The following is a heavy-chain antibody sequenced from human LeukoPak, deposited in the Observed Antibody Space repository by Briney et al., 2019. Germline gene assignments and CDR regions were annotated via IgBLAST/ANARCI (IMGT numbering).Heavy chain of an antibody. D-gene: IGHD3-10*01. V-gene: IGHV4-34*01. CDR3: ARPSYGVNDAFDI. CDR2: INHSGST. J-gene: IGHJ3*02. Sequence: SETLSLTCAVYGGSFSGYYWSWIRQPPGEGLEWIGEINHSGSTNYNPSLKSRVTISVDTSKNQFSLKLSSVTAADTAVYYCARPSYGVNDAFDIWGQGTMVTVSS. CDR1: GGSFSGYY.